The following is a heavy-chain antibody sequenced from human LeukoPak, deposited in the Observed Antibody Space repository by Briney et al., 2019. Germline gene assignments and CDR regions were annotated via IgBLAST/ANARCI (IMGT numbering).Heavy chain of an antibody. V-gene: IGHV1-69*01. CDR1: GGTFSSYA. J-gene: IGHJ5*02. CDR3: ARDLTIVVVPAATGRPGWFDP. CDR2: IIPIFGTA. D-gene: IGHD2-2*01. Sequence: PVKVSCKASGGTFSSYAISWVRQAPGQGLEWMGGIIPIFGTANYAQKFQGRVTITADESTSTAYMELSSLRSEDTAVYYCARDLTIVVVPAATGRPGWFDPWGQGTLVTVSS.